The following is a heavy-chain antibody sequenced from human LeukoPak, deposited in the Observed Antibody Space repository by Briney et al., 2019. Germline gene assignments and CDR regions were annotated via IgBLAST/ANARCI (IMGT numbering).Heavy chain of an antibody. D-gene: IGHD5-18*01. CDR3: ARSRSGYSYDHAAFEI. V-gene: IGHV4-59*01. Sequence: SETLSPTCTVSGDSISTYYWSWIRQPPGKGLEWIAYIDYRGSTTYNPSLRSRVTISVDTSRNQSSLKLSSVTAADTAVYYCARSRSGYSYDHAAFEIWGQGTMVTVSS. CDR2: IDYRGST. CDR1: GDSISTYY. J-gene: IGHJ3*02.